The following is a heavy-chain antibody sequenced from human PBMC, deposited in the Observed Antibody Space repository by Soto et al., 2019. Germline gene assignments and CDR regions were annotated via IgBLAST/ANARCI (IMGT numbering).Heavy chain of an antibody. CDR3: AKGPRITIFGVALNRFDP. D-gene: IGHD3-3*01. Sequence: GGSLRLSCAASGFTFSSYAMSWVRQAPGKGLEWVSAISGSGGSTYYADSVKGRFTISRDNSKNTLYLQMNSLRAEDTAVYYCAKGPRITIFGVALNRFDPWGQGTLVTVS. J-gene: IGHJ5*02. V-gene: IGHV3-23*01. CDR2: ISGSGGST. CDR1: GFTFSSYA.